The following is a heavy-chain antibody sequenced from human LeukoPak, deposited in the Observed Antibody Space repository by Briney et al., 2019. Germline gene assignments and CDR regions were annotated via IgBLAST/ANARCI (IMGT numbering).Heavy chain of an antibody. V-gene: IGHV3-21*01. CDR1: GFTFSSYS. D-gene: IGHD3-22*01. CDR3: ARVKEYYYDSSGLYYFDY. CDR2: ISSSSSYI. Sequence: PGGSLRLSCAASGFTFSSYSMNWVRQAPGKGLEWVSSISSSSSYIYYADSVKGRFTISRDNAKNSLYLQMNSLRAEDTAVYYCARVKEYYYDSSGLYYFDYWGRGTLVTVSS. J-gene: IGHJ4*02.